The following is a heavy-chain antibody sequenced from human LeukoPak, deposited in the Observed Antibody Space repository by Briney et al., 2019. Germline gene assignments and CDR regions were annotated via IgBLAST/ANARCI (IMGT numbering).Heavy chain of an antibody. CDR2: TYYRSKWYN. CDR1: GDSASSNSVA. J-gene: IGHJ4*02. D-gene: IGHD4/OR15-4a*01. Sequence: SQTLSLTCAISGDSASSNSVAWHWIRQSPSRGLEWLGRTYYRSKWYNDYALSVKSRITINPDTSKNQFSLQLNSVTPEDTALYYCARSRLYCFYYWGQGTLVPVSS. V-gene: IGHV6-1*01. CDR3: ARSRLYCFYY.